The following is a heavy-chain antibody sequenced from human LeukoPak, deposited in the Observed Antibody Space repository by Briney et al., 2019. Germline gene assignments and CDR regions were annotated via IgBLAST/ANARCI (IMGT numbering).Heavy chain of an antibody. Sequence: KPSETLSLTCTVSGGSISSYYWSWIRQPPGKGLEWIGYIYYTGTTNYNPSLKSRVTISVDASKSQLSLELTSVTAADTAVYYCARSPVRIAAPGRAFDHWGQGTLVTVSS. CDR3: ARSPVRIAAPGRAFDH. D-gene: IGHD6-13*01. V-gene: IGHV4-59*01. CDR1: GGSISSYY. J-gene: IGHJ4*02. CDR2: IYYTGTT.